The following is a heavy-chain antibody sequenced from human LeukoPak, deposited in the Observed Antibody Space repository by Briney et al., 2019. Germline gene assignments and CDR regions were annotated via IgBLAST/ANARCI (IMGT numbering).Heavy chain of an antibody. CDR1: GFSFSSSV. CDR3: ARVYESYYYGSGSYGDY. CDR2: ISYDGSNK. J-gene: IGHJ4*02. Sequence: GGSLRLSCAASGFSFSSSVMNWVRQAPGKGLEWVAVISYDGSNKYYADSVKGRFAISRDNSKNTLYLQMNSLRAEDTAVYYCARVYESYYYGSGSYGDYWGQGTLVTVSS. V-gene: IGHV3-30*09. D-gene: IGHD3-10*01.